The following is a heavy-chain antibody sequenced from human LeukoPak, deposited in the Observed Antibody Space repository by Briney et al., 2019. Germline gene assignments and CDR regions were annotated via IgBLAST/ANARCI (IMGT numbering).Heavy chain of an antibody. Sequence: PGGSLRLSCAASGFTFSSYAMNWVRQAPGKGLEWVSGISGSGGSTYYADSVKGRFTISRDSAKNSLYLQMNSLRAEDTAVYYCARRVPNYGMDVWGQGTTVTVSS. D-gene: IGHD4/OR15-4a*01. CDR3: ARRVPNYGMDV. J-gene: IGHJ6*02. CDR1: GFTFSSYA. V-gene: IGHV3-23*01. CDR2: ISGSGGST.